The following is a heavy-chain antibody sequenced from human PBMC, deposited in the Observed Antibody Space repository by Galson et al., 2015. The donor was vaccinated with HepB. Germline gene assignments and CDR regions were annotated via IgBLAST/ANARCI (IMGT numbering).Heavy chain of an antibody. V-gene: IGHV3-48*01. Sequence: SLRLSCAASGFTFSSYSMNWVRQAPGKGLEWVSYVSSSSSTIYYADSVKGRFTISRDNAKNSLYLQMNSLRAEDTAVYYCARDSLYCSSTSCYAANYMDVWGKGTTVTVSS. CDR1: GFTFSSYS. J-gene: IGHJ6*03. CDR3: ARDSLYCSSTSCYAANYMDV. D-gene: IGHD2-2*01. CDR2: VSSSSSTI.